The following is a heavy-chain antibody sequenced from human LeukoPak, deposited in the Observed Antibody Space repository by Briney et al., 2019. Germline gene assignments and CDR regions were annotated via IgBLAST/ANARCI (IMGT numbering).Heavy chain of an antibody. Sequence: QLGGSLRLSCAASGFRFSDFTMTWVRQAPGKGPEWVSAIGGRGGSTYYADSLGGRFTISRDNSKDVLYLQMNSLKVEDTATYYCGKEGGAWGQGTKVTVSS. CDR1: GFRFSDFT. V-gene: IGHV3-23*01. CDR2: IGGRGGST. CDR3: GKEGGA. J-gene: IGHJ5*02. D-gene: IGHD3-16*01.